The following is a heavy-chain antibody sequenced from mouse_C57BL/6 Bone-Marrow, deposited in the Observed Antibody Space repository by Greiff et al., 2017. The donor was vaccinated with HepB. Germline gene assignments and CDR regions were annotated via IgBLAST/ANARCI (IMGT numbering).Heavy chain of an antibody. J-gene: IGHJ4*01. D-gene: IGHD1-1*01. CDR3: ARRYYGSSSYYYAMDY. V-gene: IGHV1-80*01. CDR2: IYPGDGDT. CDR1: GYAFSSYW. Sequence: VQRVESGAELVKPGASVKISCKASGYAFSSYWMNWVKQRPGKGLEWIGQIYPGDGDTNYNGKFKGKATLTADKSSSTAYMQLSSLTSEDSAVYFCARRYYGSSSYYYAMDYWGQGTSVTVSS.